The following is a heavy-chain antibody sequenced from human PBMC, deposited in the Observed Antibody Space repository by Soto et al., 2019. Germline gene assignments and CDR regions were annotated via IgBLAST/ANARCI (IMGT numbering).Heavy chain of an antibody. J-gene: IGHJ3*02. D-gene: IGHD4-17*01. CDR3: ERLRLRSHHAFDI. CDR1: GGSISSYY. Sequence: PSETLSLTCTVSGGSISSYYWSWIRQPPGKGLEWIGYIYYSGSTNYNPSLKSRVTISVDTSKNQFSLKLSSVTAADTAVYYCERLRLRSHHAFDIWGQGTMVTVSS. V-gene: IGHV4-59*08. CDR2: IYYSGST.